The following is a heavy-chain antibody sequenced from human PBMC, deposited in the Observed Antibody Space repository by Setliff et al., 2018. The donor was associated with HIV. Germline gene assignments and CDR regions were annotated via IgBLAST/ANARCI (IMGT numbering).Heavy chain of an antibody. J-gene: IGHJ5*01. Sequence: ASVKVSCTASGYSFTGYYINWVRQAPGQGLEWMGWINPNSGATNYAQKCEDKVTMTRDTSLSTGYMNLSRLRSDDTAVYYCARGGEIALAAHRRWLYSWGQGTLVTVSS. CDR2: INPNSGAT. D-gene: IGHD6-19*01. CDR1: GYSFTGYY. CDR3: ARGGEIALAAHRRWLYS. V-gene: IGHV1-2*02.